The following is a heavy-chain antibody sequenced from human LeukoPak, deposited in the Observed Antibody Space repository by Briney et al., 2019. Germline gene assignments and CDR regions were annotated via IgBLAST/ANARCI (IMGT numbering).Heavy chain of an antibody. Sequence: PGGSLRLSCAASGFTFSSYSMNWVRQAPGKGLEWVSSISSSSSYIYYADSVKGRFTISRDNAKNSLYLQMNSLRAEDTAVYYCAREAGLNGDYRGGYFDYWGQGTLVTVSS. V-gene: IGHV3-21*01. CDR1: GFTFSSYS. J-gene: IGHJ4*02. D-gene: IGHD4-17*01. CDR2: ISSSSSYI. CDR3: AREAGLNGDYRGGYFDY.